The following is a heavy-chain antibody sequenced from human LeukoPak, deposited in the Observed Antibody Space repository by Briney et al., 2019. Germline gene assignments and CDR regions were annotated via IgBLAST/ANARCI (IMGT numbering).Heavy chain of an antibody. CDR3: ARASLLWFGELSSWFDP. J-gene: IGHJ5*02. CDR2: INAGNGNT. D-gene: IGHD3-10*01. Sequence: ASVKVSCKASGYTFTSYAMHWVRQAPGQRLEWMGWINAGNGNTKYSQKFQGRVTITRDTSANTAYMELSSLRSEDTAVYYCARASLLWFGELSSWFDPWGQGTLVTVSS. V-gene: IGHV1-3*01. CDR1: GYTFTSYA.